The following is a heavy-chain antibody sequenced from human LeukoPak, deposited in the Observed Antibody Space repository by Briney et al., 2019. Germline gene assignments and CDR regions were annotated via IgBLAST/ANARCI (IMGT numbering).Heavy chain of an antibody. CDR3: ARVRVATFIFDY. D-gene: IGHD5-12*01. J-gene: IGHJ4*02. Sequence: PSETLSLTCTVSGGSISSYYWSWIRQPPGKGLEWIGYIYYSGSTNYNPSLKSRVTISVDTSKNQFSLKLSSVTAADTDVYYCARVRVATFIFDYWGQGTLVTVSS. CDR2: IYYSGST. V-gene: IGHV4-59*01. CDR1: GGSISSYY.